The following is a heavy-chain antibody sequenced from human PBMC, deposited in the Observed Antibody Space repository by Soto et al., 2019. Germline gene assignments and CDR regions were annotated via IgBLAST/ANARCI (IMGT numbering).Heavy chain of an antibody. D-gene: IGHD2-2*01. CDR2: ISVYNGNT. CDR3: ARTVNCNSTPCYAFDY. Sequence: QVQLVQSGAEVKKPRASVKVSCKASGYTYISYGVSWVRQAPGQGLEWMGWISVYNGNTNYAKKVQVRVTMTTNTSSSTFYRELTSLRSDDTVIYYCARTVNCNSTPCYAFDYWVQLTRVPVSS. V-gene: IGHV1-18*01. CDR1: GYTYISYG. J-gene: IGHJ4*02.